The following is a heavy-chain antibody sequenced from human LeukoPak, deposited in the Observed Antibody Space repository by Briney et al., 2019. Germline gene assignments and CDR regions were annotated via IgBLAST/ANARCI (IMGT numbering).Heavy chain of an antibody. Sequence: ASVKVSCKASRYTFTSYGISWVRQAPGQGLEWMGWISAYNGNTNYAQKLQGRVTMTTDTSTSTAYMELRSLRSDDTAVYYCARDVVRGVITPASFDYWGQGTLVTVSS. CDR1: RYTFTSYG. CDR3: ARDVVRGVITPASFDY. D-gene: IGHD3-10*01. CDR2: ISAYNGNT. J-gene: IGHJ4*02. V-gene: IGHV1-18*01.